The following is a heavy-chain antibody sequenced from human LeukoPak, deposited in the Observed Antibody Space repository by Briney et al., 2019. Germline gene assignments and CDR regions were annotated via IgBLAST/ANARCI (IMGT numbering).Heavy chain of an antibody. CDR3: ARERRGYFDY. CDR1: GFTVSSNY. CDR2: IYSGGRT. J-gene: IGHJ4*02. V-gene: IGHV3-66*02. Sequence: GGSLGLSCAASGFTVSSNYMSWVRQAPGKGLEWVSVIYSGGRTHYADSVKGRFTISRDNSKNTLYLQMNSLRAEDTAVYYCARERRGYFDYWGQGTLVTVSS. D-gene: IGHD2/OR15-2a*01.